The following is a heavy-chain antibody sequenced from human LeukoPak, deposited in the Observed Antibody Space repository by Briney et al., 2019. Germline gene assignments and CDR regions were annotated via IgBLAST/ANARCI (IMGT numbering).Heavy chain of an antibody. V-gene: IGHV3-23*01. D-gene: IGHD3-10*01. CDR1: GFTFSSLA. CDR3: ADHYYGSGTNVFDI. Sequence: PGGSLRLSCTASGFTFSSLAMTWVRQAPGKGLEWVSTIRSNGDTTYNADSVKGRFTISRDNSKNTLYLQMNSLRAEDTALYYCADHYYGSGTNVFDIWGQGTMVTVSS. J-gene: IGHJ3*02. CDR2: IRSNGDTT.